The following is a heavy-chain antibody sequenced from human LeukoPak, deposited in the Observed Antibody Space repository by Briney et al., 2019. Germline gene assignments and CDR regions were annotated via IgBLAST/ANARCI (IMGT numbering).Heavy chain of an antibody. J-gene: IGHJ4*02. CDR2: INGSGGST. D-gene: IGHD3-22*01. Sequence: PGGSLRLSCAASGFTFSSYAMSWVRQAPGKGLEWVSAINGSGGSTYYADSVKGRFTISRDNSKNTLYLQINSLRADDTAVYYCAKDINDLSPYYDSSGYYNYWGQGTLVTVFS. CDR1: GFTFSSYA. CDR3: AKDINDLSPYYDSSGYYNY. V-gene: IGHV3-23*01.